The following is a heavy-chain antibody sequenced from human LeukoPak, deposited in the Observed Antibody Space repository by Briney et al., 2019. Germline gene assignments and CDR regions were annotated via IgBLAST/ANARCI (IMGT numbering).Heavy chain of an antibody. Sequence: ASVKVSCKASGYTFTGYYMHWVRQAPGQGLEWMGWINPNNGDTHYAQKFQGTVTMTRDTSISTAYMELSSLRSDDAAVYYCARGVAGVYFYYYMDVWGKGTTVTVSS. CDR1: GYTFTGYY. CDR2: INPNNGDT. V-gene: IGHV1-2*02. D-gene: IGHD1-14*01. CDR3: ARGVAGVYFYYYMDV. J-gene: IGHJ6*03.